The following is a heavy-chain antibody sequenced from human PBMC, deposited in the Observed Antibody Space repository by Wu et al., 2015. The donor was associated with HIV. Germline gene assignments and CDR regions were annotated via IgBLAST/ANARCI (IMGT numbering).Heavy chain of an antibody. D-gene: IGHD7-27*01. CDR3: ARVPELGTEYYFDY. J-gene: IGHJ4*02. CDR2: ISAQNGNR. V-gene: IGHV1-18*01. Sequence: VQLVQSAGEVKKPGASVKVACKSSGYIFSDFGIHWMRQAPGEGLEWMGWISAQNGNRKYAQKFQGRVTLTTETSSSTAYMELRSLRYDDTAIYFCARVPELGTEYYFDYWGQGTLVTVSS. CDR1: GYIFSDFG.